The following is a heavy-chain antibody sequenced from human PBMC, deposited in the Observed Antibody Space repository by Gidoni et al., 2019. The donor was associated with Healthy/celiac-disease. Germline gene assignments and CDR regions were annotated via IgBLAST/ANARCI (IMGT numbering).Heavy chain of an antibody. CDR1: GFTFSSYG. J-gene: IGHJ4*02. V-gene: IGHV3-33*01. CDR2: IWYDGSNK. CDR3: ARDIVATIRGLDY. D-gene: IGHD5-12*01. Sequence: QVQLVESGGGVVQPGRSLRLSCAASGFTFSSYGMHWVRQAPGKGLEWVAVIWYDGSNKYYADSVKGRFTISRDNSKNTLYLQMNSLRAEDTAVYYCARDIVATIRGLDYWGQGTLVTVSS.